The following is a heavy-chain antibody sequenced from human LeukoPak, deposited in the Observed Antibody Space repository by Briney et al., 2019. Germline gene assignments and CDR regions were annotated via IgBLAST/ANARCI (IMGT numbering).Heavy chain of an antibody. Sequence: SETLSLTCTVSGDSISSSSSYWGWIRQPPGTGLEWIGSIYYSGNTYYNTSLKSRVTISVDTSKNQFSLKLSSVTAADTAVYYCARGDSSGWYHPAGFDYWGQGTLVTVSS. J-gene: IGHJ4*02. CDR1: GDSISSSSSY. D-gene: IGHD6-19*01. CDR3: ARGDSSGWYHPAGFDY. CDR2: IYYSGNT. V-gene: IGHV4-39*07.